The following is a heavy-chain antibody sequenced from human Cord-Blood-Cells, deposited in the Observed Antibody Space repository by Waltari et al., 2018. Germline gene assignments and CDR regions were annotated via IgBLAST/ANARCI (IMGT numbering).Heavy chain of an antibody. Sequence: QLQLQESGPGLVKPSETLSLTCTVSGGSISSSSYYWGWIRQPPGQGLEWIGSIYYRGSTYYNPSLKSRVTISVDTSKNQFSLKLSSVTAADTAVYYCARINYYDILTGYYYYYYYGMDVWGQGTTVTVSS. V-gene: IGHV4-39*01. CDR1: GGSISSSSYY. CDR2: IYYRGST. D-gene: IGHD3-9*01. CDR3: ARINYYDILTGYYYYYYYGMDV. J-gene: IGHJ6*02.